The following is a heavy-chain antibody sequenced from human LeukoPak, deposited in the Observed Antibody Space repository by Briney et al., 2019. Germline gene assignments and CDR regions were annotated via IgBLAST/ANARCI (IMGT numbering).Heavy chain of an antibody. V-gene: IGHV3-21*01. Sequence: PGGSLRLSCAASGFTFSSYSMNWVRQAPGKGLEWVSSISSSSSYIYYADSVKGRFTISRDNAKNSLYLQMNSLRAEDTAVYYCARGNYDFWSGPHDYWGQGTLVTVSS. CDR1: GFTFSSYS. CDR3: ARGNYDFWSGPHDY. D-gene: IGHD3-3*01. J-gene: IGHJ4*02. CDR2: ISSSSSYI.